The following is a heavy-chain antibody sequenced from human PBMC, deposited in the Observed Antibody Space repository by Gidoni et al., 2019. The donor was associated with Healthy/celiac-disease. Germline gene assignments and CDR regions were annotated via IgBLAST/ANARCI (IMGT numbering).Heavy chain of an antibody. CDR1: GGTFSSYA. CDR3: ARDLGGVYDILTGYLWAFDI. V-gene: IGHV1-69*06. CDR2: IIPIFGTA. J-gene: IGHJ3*02. Sequence: QVQLVQSGAEVKKPGSSVKVSCKASGGTFSSYAISWVRQAPGQGLEWMGGIIPIFGTANYAQKFQGRVTITADKSTSTAYMELSSLRSEDTAVYYCARDLGGVYDILTGYLWAFDIWGQGTMVTVSS. D-gene: IGHD3-9*01.